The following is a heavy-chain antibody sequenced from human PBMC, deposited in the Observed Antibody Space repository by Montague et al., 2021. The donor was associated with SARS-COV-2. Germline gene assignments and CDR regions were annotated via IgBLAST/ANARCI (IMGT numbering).Heavy chain of an antibody. D-gene: IGHD3-10*01. CDR1: GFTFSDYT. CDR3: ARERAITMVRGVIRPTKWFDP. J-gene: IGHJ5*02. V-gene: IGHV3-30*04. CDR2: ISHDGSNK. Sequence: SLRLSCAASGFTFSDYTIHWVRQAPGKGLEWVALISHDGSNKYYADSVKGRFTISRDNSKNTLYVQMNSLRAEDTAVYYCARERAITMVRGVIRPTKWFDPWGQGTLVTVSS.